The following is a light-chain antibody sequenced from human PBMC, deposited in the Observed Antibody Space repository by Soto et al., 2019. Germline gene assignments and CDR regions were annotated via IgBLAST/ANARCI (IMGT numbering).Light chain of an antibody. CDR3: SSYTSSSTVV. V-gene: IGLV2-14*01. CDR2: EVS. Sequence: QSALTQPASVSGSPGQSITISCNGTSSDVGGYNYVSWYQQHPGKAPKLMIYEVSNRPSGVSNRFSGSKSGNTASLTISGHQAEDEADYYCSSYTSSSTVVFGGGPKLTVL. J-gene: IGLJ2*01. CDR1: SSDVGGYNY.